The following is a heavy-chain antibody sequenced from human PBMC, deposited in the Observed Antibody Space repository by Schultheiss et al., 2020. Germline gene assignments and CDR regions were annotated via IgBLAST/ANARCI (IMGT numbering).Heavy chain of an antibody. CDR2: ISWNSGSI. V-gene: IGHV3-9*01. Sequence: SLKISCAASGFTFSSYAMSWVRQAPGKGLEWVSGISWNSGSIGYADSVKGRFSISRDNAKNSLYLQMNSLRAEDTALYYCAKVVQVWFDPWGQGTLVTGYS. D-gene: IGHD6-6*01. CDR3: AKVVQVWFDP. J-gene: IGHJ5*02. CDR1: GFTFSSYA.